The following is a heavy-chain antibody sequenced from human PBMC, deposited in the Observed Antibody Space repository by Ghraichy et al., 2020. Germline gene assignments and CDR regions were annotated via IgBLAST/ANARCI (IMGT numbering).Heavy chain of an antibody. V-gene: IGHV3-15*01. Sequence: GGSLRLSCAASGFTFSNAWMSWVRQAPGKGLEWVGRIKSKTDGGTTDYAAPVKGRFTISRDDSKNTLYLQMNSLKTEDTAVYYCTTDPSHDHDYDFWSGYRFDYWGQGTLVTVSS. CDR3: TTDPSHDHDYDFWSGYRFDY. CDR2: IKSKTDGGTT. D-gene: IGHD3-3*01. J-gene: IGHJ4*02. CDR1: GFTFSNAW.